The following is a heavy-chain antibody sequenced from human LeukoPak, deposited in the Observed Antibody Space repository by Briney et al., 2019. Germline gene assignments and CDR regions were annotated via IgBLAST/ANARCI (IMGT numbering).Heavy chain of an antibody. D-gene: IGHD3-10*01. Sequence: PSETLSLTCTVSGGSISSSSYYWGWIRQPPGKGLEWTGSIYYSGSTYYNPSLKSRVTISVDTSKNQFSLKLSSVTAADTAVYYCARTSRRGSGSYYFDYWGQGTLVTVSS. CDR2: IYYSGST. J-gene: IGHJ4*02. V-gene: IGHV4-39*01. CDR3: ARTSRRGSGSYYFDY. CDR1: GGSISSSSYY.